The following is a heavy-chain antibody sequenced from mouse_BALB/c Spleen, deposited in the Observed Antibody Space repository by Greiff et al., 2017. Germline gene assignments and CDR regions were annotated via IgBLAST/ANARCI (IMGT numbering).Heavy chain of an antibody. J-gene: IGHJ4*01. CDR1: GFDFSRYW. CDR2: INPDSSTI. Sequence: DVMLVESGGGLVQPGGSLKLSCAASGFDFSRYWMSWVRQAPGKGLEWIGEINPDSSTINYTPSLKDKFIISRDNAKNTLYLQMSKVRSEDTALYYCARPNWSYAMDYWGQGTSVTVSS. D-gene: IGHD4-1*02. V-gene: IGHV4-1*02. CDR3: ARPNWSYAMDY.